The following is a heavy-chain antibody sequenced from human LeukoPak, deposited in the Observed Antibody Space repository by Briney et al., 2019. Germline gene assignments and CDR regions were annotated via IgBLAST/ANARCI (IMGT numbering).Heavy chain of an antibody. V-gene: IGHV1-69*13. Sequence: ASVKVYCKASGGTLSSYAISWVRQAPGQGLEWMGGIIPIFGTANYAQKFQGRVTITADESTSTAYMELSSLRSDDTAVYYCARARGEYSSSLDYYYYGMDVWGQGTTVTVSS. CDR2: IIPIFGTA. CDR1: GGTLSSYA. CDR3: ARARGEYSSSLDYYYYGMDV. D-gene: IGHD6-13*01. J-gene: IGHJ6*02.